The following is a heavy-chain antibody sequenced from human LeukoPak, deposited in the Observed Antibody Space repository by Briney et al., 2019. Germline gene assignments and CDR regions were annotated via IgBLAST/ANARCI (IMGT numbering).Heavy chain of an antibody. CDR3: ARSGRGGAFDI. V-gene: IGHV3-74*01. CDR1: GFTFSSYW. Sequence: GGSLRLSCAASGFTFSSYWMHWVRQGPGKGLVWVSRVYSDGSRTTYADSVKGRFTISGDNAKNTLYLQMNSLRAEDTAVYYCARSGRGGAFDIWGHGTMVTVSS. J-gene: IGHJ3*02. CDR2: VYSDGSRT. D-gene: IGHD1-26*01.